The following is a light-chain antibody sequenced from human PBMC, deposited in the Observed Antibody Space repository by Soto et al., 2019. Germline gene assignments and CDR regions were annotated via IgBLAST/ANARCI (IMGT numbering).Light chain of an antibody. CDR2: GNS. Sequence: QSVLTQPPSVSGAPGQRVTISCTGSSSNIGAGYDVHWYQQLPGTAPKLLIYGNSNRPSGVPDRFSGSKSGTSASLAITGLQAEDEADYYCQSYDSSLGVSGTGTKVTVL. CDR3: QSYDSSLGV. J-gene: IGLJ1*01. CDR1: SSNIGAGYD. V-gene: IGLV1-40*01.